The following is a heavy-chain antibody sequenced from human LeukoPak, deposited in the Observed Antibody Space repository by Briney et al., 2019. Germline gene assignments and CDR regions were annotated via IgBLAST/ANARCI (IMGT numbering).Heavy chain of an antibody. J-gene: IGHJ6*03. D-gene: IGHD1/OR15-1a*01. CDR3: AREGTGSYMDV. Sequence: PGGSLRLSCAASGFTFSSYWMHWVRQAPGKGLVWVSRIRTDGTITTYADSVKGRFSISRDNAKNTLYLQVNSLRVEDTAVYYYAREGTGSYMDVWGKGTTVTVSS. V-gene: IGHV3-74*01. CDR1: GFTFSSYW. CDR2: IRTDGTIT.